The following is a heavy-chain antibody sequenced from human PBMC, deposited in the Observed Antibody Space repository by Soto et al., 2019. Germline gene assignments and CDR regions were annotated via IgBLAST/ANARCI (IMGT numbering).Heavy chain of an antibody. J-gene: IGHJ4*02. CDR1: GGSFSGYY. Sequence: NPSETLSLTCAVYGGSFSGYYWSWIRQPPGKGLEWIGEINHSGSTNYNPSLKSRVTISVDTSKNQFSLKLSSVTAADTAVYYCARVTGYNWNYEPSIHFDYWGQGTLVTVSS. CDR2: INHSGST. V-gene: IGHV4-34*01. CDR3: ARVTGYNWNYEPSIHFDY. D-gene: IGHD1-7*01.